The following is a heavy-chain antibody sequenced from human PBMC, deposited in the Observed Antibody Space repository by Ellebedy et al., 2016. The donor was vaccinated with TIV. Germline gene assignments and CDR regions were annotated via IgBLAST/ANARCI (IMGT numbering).Heavy chain of an antibody. V-gene: IGHV3-30*18. CDR3: AKDALVGAYYYYGMDV. D-gene: IGHD1-26*01. Sequence: GESLKISXAASGFTFSSYGMHWVRQAPGKGLEWVAVISYDGSNKYYADSVKGRFTISRDNSKNTLYLQMNSLRAEDTAVYYCAKDALVGAYYYYGMDVWGQGTTVTVSS. CDR2: ISYDGSNK. J-gene: IGHJ6*02. CDR1: GFTFSSYG.